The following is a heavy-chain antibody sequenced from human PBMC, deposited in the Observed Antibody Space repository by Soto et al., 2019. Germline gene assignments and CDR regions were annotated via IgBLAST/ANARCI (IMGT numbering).Heavy chain of an antibody. CDR1: GGTFSSYA. J-gene: IGHJ5*02. D-gene: IGHD2-2*01. Sequence: VSCKASGGTFSSYAISWVRQAPGQGLEWMGGIIPIFGTANYAQKFQGRVTITADESTSTAYMELSSLRSEDTAVYYCARAGYQLLNWFDPWGQGTLVTVSS. CDR3: ARAGYQLLNWFDP. CDR2: IIPIFGTA. V-gene: IGHV1-69*01.